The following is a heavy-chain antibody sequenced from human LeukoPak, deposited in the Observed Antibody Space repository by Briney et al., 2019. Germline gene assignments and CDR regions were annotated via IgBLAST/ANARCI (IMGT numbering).Heavy chain of an antibody. V-gene: IGHV4-59*03. Sequence: PSETLSLTCTVSGGSLNNYYRNWVRQPPGKGLEWIGYIYYLGNTDYNPSPTSRVSISLDTSKNKFSLIQTSVTAPDTAVYYTAREEGSGGWYIFYRGEGTLVTVSS. CDR3: AREEGSGGWYIFY. CDR2: IYYLGNT. CDR1: GGSLNNYY. D-gene: IGHD6-19*01. J-gene: IGHJ4*02.